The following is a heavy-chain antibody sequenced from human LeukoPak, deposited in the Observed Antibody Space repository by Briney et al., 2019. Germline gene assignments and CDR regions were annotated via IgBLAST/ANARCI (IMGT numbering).Heavy chain of an antibody. V-gene: IGHV3-66*01. Sequence: GGSLRLSCAASGFTVSSNYMSWVRQAPGKGLEWVSIIYSGGITYYADSVKGRFTISRDNSKNTLYLQMNSLRAEDTAVYYCAASITMVLGVNDYWGQGTLVTVPS. CDR3: AASITMVLGVNDY. D-gene: IGHD3-10*01. CDR1: GFTVSSNY. J-gene: IGHJ4*02. CDR2: IYSGGIT.